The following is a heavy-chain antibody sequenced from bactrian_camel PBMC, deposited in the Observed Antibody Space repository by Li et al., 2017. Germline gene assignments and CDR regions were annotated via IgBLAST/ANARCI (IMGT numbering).Heavy chain of an antibody. Sequence: DVQLVESGGGSVQAGGSLRLTCVGYNLDYNNYYMGWFRQAPGKEREGVAASCSTGTSAYADSVKGRFTISRHNANRTSVLLSLQMDKLKIEDTGIYYCAHKSLYYSRNGGLCYDGNPFKYCYWGQGTQVTVS. CDR1: NLDYNNYY. J-gene: IGHJ4*01. D-gene: IGHD3*01. V-gene: IGHV3S67*01. CDR3: AHKSLYYSRNGGLCYDGNPFKYCY. CDR2: SCSTGTS.